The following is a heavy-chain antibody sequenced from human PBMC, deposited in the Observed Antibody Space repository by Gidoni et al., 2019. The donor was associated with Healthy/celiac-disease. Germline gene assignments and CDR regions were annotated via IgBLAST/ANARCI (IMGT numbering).Heavy chain of an antibody. D-gene: IGHD2-21*01. CDR2: INPNSGGT. Sequence: QVQLVPSGAEVKQPGASVKVSCKASGYTFTGYSMHWVRQAPGQGLEWMGWINPNSGGTNYAQKFQGRVTMTRDTSISTAYMELSRLRSDDTAVYYCARVFQRAIIPLRYWGQGTLVTVSS. V-gene: IGHV1-2*02. CDR3: ARVFQRAIIPLRY. J-gene: IGHJ4*02. CDR1: GYTFTGYS.